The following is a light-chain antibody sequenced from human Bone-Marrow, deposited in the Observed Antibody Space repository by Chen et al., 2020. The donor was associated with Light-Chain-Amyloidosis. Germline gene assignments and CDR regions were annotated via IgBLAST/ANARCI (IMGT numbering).Light chain of an antibody. J-gene: IGLJ2*01. CDR3: QVWDRSSDRPV. Sequence: SYVLSQPSSVSVAPGQTATIACGGNNIGTTSVHWYQQRPGQAPLLVVYVDSDRPSVIHERLPGSNAGNPATLAISRVESGNEAAYYCQVWDRSSDRPVFGGGTKLTVL. V-gene: IGLV3-21*02. CDR1: NIGTTS. CDR2: VDS.